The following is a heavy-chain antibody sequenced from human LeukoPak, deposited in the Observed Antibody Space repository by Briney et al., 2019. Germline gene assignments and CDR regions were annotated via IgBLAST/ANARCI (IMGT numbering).Heavy chain of an antibody. D-gene: IGHD3-16*02. CDR2: IYSGGST. CDR1: GFTVSSNY. CDR3: ARRPPRYYDYVWGSYPDYFDY. J-gene: IGHJ4*02. Sequence: GGSLRPSCAASGFTVSSNYMSWVRQAPGKGLEWVSVIYSGGSTYYADSVKGRFTISRDNSKNTLYLQMNSLRAEDTAVYYCARRPPRYYDYVWGSYPDYFDYWGQGTLVTVSS. V-gene: IGHV3-66*01.